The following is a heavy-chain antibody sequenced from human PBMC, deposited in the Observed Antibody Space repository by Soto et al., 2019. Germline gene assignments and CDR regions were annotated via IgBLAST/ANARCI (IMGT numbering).Heavy chain of an antibody. D-gene: IGHD7-27*01. V-gene: IGHV3-23*01. CDR2: IFASGGST. Sequence: EVHLLESGGDLLQPGGSLRLSCAASGFAFSSYAMGWVRQAPGKGLEWVSGIFASGGSTYYADSLMGRFTISRDNSKNTLYLQMNSVRPEDTAVYYCAKAMWVTWGLYFFESWGKGTLVSVSS. J-gene: IGHJ4*02. CDR3: AKAMWVTWGLYFFES. CDR1: GFAFSSYA.